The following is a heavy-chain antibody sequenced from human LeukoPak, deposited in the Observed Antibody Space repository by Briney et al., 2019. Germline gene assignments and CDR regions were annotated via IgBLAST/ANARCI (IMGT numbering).Heavy chain of an antibody. J-gene: IGHJ3*02. CDR3: ARGDFYAFDI. CDR2: IYYSGST. Sequence: SEPLSLTCTVSGGSISSYYWSWIRQPPGKGLEWIGYIYYSGSTNYNPSLKSRVTISVDTSKNQFSLKLSSVTAADTAVYYCARGDFYAFDIWGQGTMVTVSS. CDR1: GGSISSYY. D-gene: IGHD2/OR15-2a*01. V-gene: IGHV4-59*01.